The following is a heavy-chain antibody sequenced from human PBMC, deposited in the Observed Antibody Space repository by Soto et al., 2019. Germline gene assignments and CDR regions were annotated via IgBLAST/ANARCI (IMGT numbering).Heavy chain of an antibody. D-gene: IGHD2-15*01. Sequence: SETLSLTCSVSGGSMSRYYWNWIRQPTGKGLEWIGRIYSRGDTTYNPSLKSRVTMLVDTSKNEFPLTLNSVTAADTAVYYCAGIREDIYYGMDVWGPGSTVTVSS. CDR1: GGSMSRYY. CDR2: IYSRGDT. J-gene: IGHJ6*02. V-gene: IGHV4-4*07. CDR3: AGIREDIYYGMDV.